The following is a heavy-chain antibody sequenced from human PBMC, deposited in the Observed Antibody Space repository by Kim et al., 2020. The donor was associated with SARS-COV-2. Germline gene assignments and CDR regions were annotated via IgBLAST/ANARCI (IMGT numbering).Heavy chain of an antibody. J-gene: IGHJ4*02. V-gene: IGHV1-18*01. D-gene: IGHD2-2*01. CDR3: ARGPFGVVPAAPFDY. Sequence: QKLQGRVTMTTATSTSTAYMELRSLRSDDTAVYYCARGPFGVVPAAPFDYWGQGTLVTVSS.